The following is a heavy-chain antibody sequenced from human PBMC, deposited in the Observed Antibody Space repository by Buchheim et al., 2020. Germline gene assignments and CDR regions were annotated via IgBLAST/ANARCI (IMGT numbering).Heavy chain of an antibody. CDR3: TRDRGNGQSWKLWWFDP. Sequence: QVQLQESGPGLVRPSGTLSLTCAVSGGSISSVHWWSWVRQSPGKGLEWIGEIFHSGSTTYNPSLKSRVTMSVDKSKNQISLKLSSVTAADTAVYYCTRDRGNGQSWKLWWFDPWGQGTL. CDR2: IFHSGST. J-gene: IGHJ5*02. D-gene: IGHD3-16*01. CDR1: GGSISSVHW. V-gene: IGHV4-4*02.